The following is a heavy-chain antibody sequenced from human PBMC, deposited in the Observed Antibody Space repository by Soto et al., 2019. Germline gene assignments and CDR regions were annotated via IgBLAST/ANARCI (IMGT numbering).Heavy chain of an antibody. Sequence: GGSLRLSCAASGFTVSSNYMSWVRQAPGKGLEWVSVIYSGGSTYYADSVKGRFTISRDNSKNTLYLQMNSLRAEDTAVYYCARNGLLWFGESPDIWGQGTMVTVSS. CDR2: IYSGGST. CDR3: ARNGLLWFGESPDI. V-gene: IGHV3-66*01. J-gene: IGHJ3*02. D-gene: IGHD3-10*01. CDR1: GFTVSSNY.